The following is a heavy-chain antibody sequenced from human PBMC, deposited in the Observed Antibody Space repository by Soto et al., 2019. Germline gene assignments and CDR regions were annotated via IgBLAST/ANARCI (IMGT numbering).Heavy chain of an antibody. D-gene: IGHD6-13*01. CDR2: INWNSGSI. CDR1: GFTFDDYA. J-gene: IGHJ1*01. V-gene: IGHV3-9*01. CDR3: VKDESINWYSGHFRH. Sequence: RRLSCAASGFTFDDYAMHWVRQVPGKGLEWVSGINWNSGSIGYADSVKGRFAISRDNAKNSLHLQMNSLRAEDTAFYYCVKDESINWYSGHFRHWGQGTLVTVSS.